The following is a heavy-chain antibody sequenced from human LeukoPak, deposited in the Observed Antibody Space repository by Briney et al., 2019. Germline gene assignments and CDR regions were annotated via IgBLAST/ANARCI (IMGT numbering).Heavy chain of an antibody. CDR3: ASKGSSSGRYYFDY. V-gene: IGHV4-4*02. CDR2: IYHSEST. Sequence: SETLSLTCAVSGGSISSSNWWSWVRQPPGKGLEWIGEIYHSESTNYNPSLKSRVTFSVDKSKNQFSLKLTSVTAADTAVYYCASKGSSSGRYYFDYWGQGTLVTVSS. J-gene: IGHJ4*02. D-gene: IGHD6-25*01. CDR1: GGSISSSNW.